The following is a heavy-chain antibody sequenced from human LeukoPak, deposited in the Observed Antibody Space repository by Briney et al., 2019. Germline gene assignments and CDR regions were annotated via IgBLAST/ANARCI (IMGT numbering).Heavy chain of an antibody. D-gene: IGHD2-15*01. Sequence: GGSLRLPCAASGFTFSSYWMSWVRQAPGKGLEWVANIKQDGSEKYYVDSVKGRFTISRDNAKNSLYLQMNSLRAEDTAVYYCARDSGYCSGGSCYGLFDYWGQGTLVTVSP. J-gene: IGHJ4*02. CDR3: ARDSGYCSGGSCYGLFDY. V-gene: IGHV3-7*01. CDR2: IKQDGSEK. CDR1: GFTFSSYW.